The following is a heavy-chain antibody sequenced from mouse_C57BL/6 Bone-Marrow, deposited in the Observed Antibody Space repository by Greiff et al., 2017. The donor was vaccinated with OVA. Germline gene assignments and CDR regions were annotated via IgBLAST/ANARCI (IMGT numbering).Heavy chain of an antibody. CDR1: GFTFSDYY. J-gene: IGHJ3*01. CDR3: ARGPPSFAY. Sequence: EVQLVESEGGLVQPGSSMKLSCTASGFTFSDYYMAWVRQVPEKGLEWVANINYDGSSTYYLDSLKSRFIISRDNAKNILYLQMSSLKSEDTATYYCARGPPSFAYWGQGTLVTVSA. V-gene: IGHV5-16*01. CDR2: INYDGSST.